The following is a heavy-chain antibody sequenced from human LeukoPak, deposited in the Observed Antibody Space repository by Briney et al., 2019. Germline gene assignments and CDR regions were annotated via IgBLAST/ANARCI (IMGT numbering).Heavy chain of an antibody. J-gene: IGHJ4*02. V-gene: IGHV3-23*01. CDR2: ISGSGGST. Sequence: PGGSLRLSCAASGFTFSSYAMSWVRQAPGKGLEWVSAISGSGGSTYYADSVKGRFTISRDNSKNTLYLQMNSLRAEDTAVYYCAKGSGSSCYSPCDYWGQGILVTVSS. D-gene: IGHD2-15*01. CDR3: AKGSGSSCYSPCDY. CDR1: GFTFSSYA.